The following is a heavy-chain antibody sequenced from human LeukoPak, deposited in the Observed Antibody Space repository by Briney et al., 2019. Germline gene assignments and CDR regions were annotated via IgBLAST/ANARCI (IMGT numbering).Heavy chain of an antibody. J-gene: IGHJ6*03. D-gene: IGHD2-2*01. CDR3: ARQGPYCSSTSCRYYYYYYYMDV. CDR2: IYPGESDT. CDR1: GYSFTSYW. Sequence: GESLKISCKGSGYSFTSYWIGWVRQMPGKGLEGMGIIYPGESDTRYSPSFQGQVTISADKSICTAYLQWSSLKASDTAMYYCARQGPYCSSTSCRYYYYYYYMDVWGKGTTVTVSS. V-gene: IGHV5-51*01.